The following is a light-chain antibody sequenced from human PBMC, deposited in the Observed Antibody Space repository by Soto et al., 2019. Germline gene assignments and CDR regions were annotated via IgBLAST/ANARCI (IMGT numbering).Light chain of an antibody. CDR2: DDR. V-gene: IGLV3-21*02. CDR1: DIGRKS. Sequence: SSELTQPPSVSVAPGQTARIPCGGDDIGRKSVHWYQQRPGQAPVLVVYDDRDRPSGIPERFSGSNSGNTATLTISRVEAGDEADYYCQVWDSFGTGTKVTVL. CDR3: QVWDS. J-gene: IGLJ1*01.